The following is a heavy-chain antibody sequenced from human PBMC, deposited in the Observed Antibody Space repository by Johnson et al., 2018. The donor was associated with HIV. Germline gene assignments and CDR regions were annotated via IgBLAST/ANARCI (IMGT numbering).Heavy chain of an antibody. J-gene: IGHJ3*02. CDR3: TTGTIAAAGLDAFDI. CDR1: GFTFSNAW. D-gene: IGHD6-13*01. V-gene: IGHV3-15*01. CDR2: IKSKTDGGTT. Sequence: DVQLVESGGGLVKPGGSLRLSCAASGFTFSNAWMSWVRQAPGKGLEWVGRIKSKTDGGTTDYAAPVKGRFPISRDDSKNTLYLQMNSLKTEDTAVYYCTTGTIAAAGLDAFDIWGQGTMVTVSS.